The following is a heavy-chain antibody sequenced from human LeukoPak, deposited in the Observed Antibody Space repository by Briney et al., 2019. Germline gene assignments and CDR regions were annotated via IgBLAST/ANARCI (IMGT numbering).Heavy chain of an antibody. CDR3: ARLYYYDSSGYWVHAFDI. CDR2: ISGSSSYT. J-gene: IGHJ3*02. V-gene: IGHV3-11*03. Sequence: PGGSLRLSCAASGFTFSDYYMSWIRQAPGKGLEWVSYISGSSSYTIYADSVKGRFTISRDNAKNSLYLQMNSLRAEDTAVYYCARLYYYDSSGYWVHAFDIWGQGTMVTVSS. D-gene: IGHD3-22*01. CDR1: GFTFSDYY.